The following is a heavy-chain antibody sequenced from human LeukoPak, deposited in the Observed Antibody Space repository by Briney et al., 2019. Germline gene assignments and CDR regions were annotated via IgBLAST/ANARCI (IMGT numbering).Heavy chain of an antibody. D-gene: IGHD2-2*01. CDR1: GGSISSSSYY. Sequence: SETLSLTCTVYGGSISSSSYYWGWIRQPPGKGLEWIGRIYYSGSTYYNPSLKSRVTISVDRSKNQFSLKLSSVTAADTAVYYCARANIVVVPAAIASYNWFDPWGQGTLVTVSS. CDR3: ARANIVVVPAAIASYNWFDP. J-gene: IGHJ5*02. V-gene: IGHV4-39*07. CDR2: IYYSGST.